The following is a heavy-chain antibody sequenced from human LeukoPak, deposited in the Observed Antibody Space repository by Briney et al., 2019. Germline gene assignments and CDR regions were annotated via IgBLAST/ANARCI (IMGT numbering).Heavy chain of an antibody. CDR2: INLNNGAT. CDR3: ARDGDSTAPDFDF. Sequence: ASVKVSCRASGFTFTAYYLYWVRQAPGQGLECVGFINLNNGATGYAQNFQGRVTMTRDTSISTAFTELSSLRSDDTAVYYCARDGDSTAPDFDFWGQGALVTVSS. V-gene: IGHV1-2*02. D-gene: IGHD2-21*02. CDR1: GFTFTAYY. J-gene: IGHJ4*02.